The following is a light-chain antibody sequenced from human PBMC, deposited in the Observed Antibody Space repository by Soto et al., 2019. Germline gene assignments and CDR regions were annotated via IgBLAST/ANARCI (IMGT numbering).Light chain of an antibody. J-gene: IGLJ2*01. V-gene: IGLV1-40*01. CDR1: SSNIGAGYD. Sequence: QSVLTQPPSVSGSPGQRVTISCTGSSSNIGAGYDVHWYQQLPGTAPKLLIYGNSNRPSGVPDRFSGSKSGTSASLAITGLQAEDEADYDCQSYDSSLSGVVFGGGTKLTLL. CDR3: QSYDSSLSGVV. CDR2: GNS.